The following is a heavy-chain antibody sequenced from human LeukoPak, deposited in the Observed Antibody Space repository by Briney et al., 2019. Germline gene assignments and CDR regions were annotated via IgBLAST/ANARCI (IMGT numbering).Heavy chain of an antibody. V-gene: IGHV3-49*03. J-gene: IGHJ4*02. CDR2: IRSKAYGGTT. CDR3: TRGDDILTGYCDY. CDR1: GFTFGHYA. Sequence: PGGSLRLSCTASGFTFGHYAMSWFRQAPGKGLEWVGFIRSKAYGGTTEYAASVKGRFTISRDDSKSIAYLQMNSLKTEDTAVYYCTRGDDILTGYCDYWGQGTLVTVSS. D-gene: IGHD3-9*01.